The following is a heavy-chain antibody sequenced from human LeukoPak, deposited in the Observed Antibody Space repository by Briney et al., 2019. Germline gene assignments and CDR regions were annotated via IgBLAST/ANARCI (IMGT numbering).Heavy chain of an antibody. Sequence: PGGSLRLSCAASGFTFSSYWMHWVRQAPGKGLVWVSRINSDGSSTTYADSVKGRFTISRDNAKNTLYLQMNSLRAEDTAIYYCAKLMGDYYGSASLMTFEYWGQGTLVTVSS. J-gene: IGHJ4*02. CDR2: INSDGSST. D-gene: IGHD3-10*01. CDR3: AKLMGDYYGSASLMTFEY. V-gene: IGHV3-74*01. CDR1: GFTFSSYW.